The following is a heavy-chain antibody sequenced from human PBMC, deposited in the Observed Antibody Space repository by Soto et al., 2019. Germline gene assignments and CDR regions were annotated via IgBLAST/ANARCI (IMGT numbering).Heavy chain of an antibody. D-gene: IGHD3-22*01. Sequence: EVQLVESGGGLVQPGGSLRLSCAASGFTFSSYSMNWVRQAPGKGLEWVSYISSSSTIYYADSVKGRFTISRDNAKNSLYLQMNSLRDEDTAVYYCARPGRDSDYWGQGTLVTVSS. CDR3: ARPGRDSDY. CDR2: ISSSSTI. CDR1: GFTFSSYS. J-gene: IGHJ4*02. V-gene: IGHV3-48*02.